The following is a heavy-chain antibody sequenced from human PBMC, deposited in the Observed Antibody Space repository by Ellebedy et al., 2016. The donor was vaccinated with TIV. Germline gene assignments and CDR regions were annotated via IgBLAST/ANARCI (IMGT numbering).Heavy chain of an antibody. CDR2: ITWDDGT. D-gene: IGHD6-13*01. J-gene: IGHJ4*02. CDR1: GFTFHSYT. V-gene: IGHV3-43*01. CDR3: AKDLGERSSWSTIDY. Sequence: GGSLRLXXAASGFTFHSYTMHWVRQAPGKGLEWVSLITWDDGTYYADSVKGRFTVSRDNSKNSLYLLMNGLRAEDSAFYYCAKDLGERSSWSTIDYWGQGTLVTVSS.